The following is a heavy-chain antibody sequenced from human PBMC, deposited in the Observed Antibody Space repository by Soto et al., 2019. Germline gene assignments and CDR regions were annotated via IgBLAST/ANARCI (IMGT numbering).Heavy chain of an antibody. CDR3: ARDYYGDYILDY. CDR2: ISNTGSTK. D-gene: IGHD4-17*01. V-gene: IGHV3-11*01. Sequence: GGSLRLSCVVSGFSFSDYYMSWIRQAPGKGLEWISYISNTGSTKYYADSVKGRFTISRDNAKNSLYLQMNSLRGEDTAVYYCARDYYGDYILDYWGQGTLVTAPQ. J-gene: IGHJ4*02. CDR1: GFSFSDYY.